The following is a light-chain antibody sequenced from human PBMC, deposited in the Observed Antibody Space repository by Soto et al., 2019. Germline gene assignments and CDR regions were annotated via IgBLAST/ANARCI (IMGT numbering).Light chain of an antibody. J-gene: IGLJ1*01. V-gene: IGLV2-14*01. CDR3: SSYTSSSTLYV. CDR2: EVS. CDR1: SSDGGAYNY. Sequence: QSALTQPASVSGSPGQSITISCTGTSSDGGAYNYVSWYQQHTGKAPKLMIYEVSNRPSGVSNRFSGSNSGNTASLTISGHQAEDEADYYCSSYTSSSTLYVFGTGTKLTVL.